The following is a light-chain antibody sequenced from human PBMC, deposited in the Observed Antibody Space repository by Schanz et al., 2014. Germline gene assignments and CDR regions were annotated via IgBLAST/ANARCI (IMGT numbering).Light chain of an antibody. Sequence: DMQMTQSPSTLSASVGDRVTITCRASQSIGTWLAWYQQKPGRVPNLLIYAASSLQSGVPSRFSGSGSGTEFTLTISSLQPEDFATYYCQEYDTDSATFGQGTRVEV. CDR2: AAS. CDR3: QEYDTDSAT. J-gene: IGKJ1*01. V-gene: IGKV1-5*01. CDR1: QSIGTW.